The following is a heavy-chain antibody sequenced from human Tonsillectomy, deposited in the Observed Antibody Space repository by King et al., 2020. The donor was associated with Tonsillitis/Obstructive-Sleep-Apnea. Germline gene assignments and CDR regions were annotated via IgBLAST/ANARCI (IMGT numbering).Heavy chain of an antibody. CDR3: ARAAGHSSPGYYFDY. D-gene: IGHD6-13*01. V-gene: IGHV4-34*01. CDR2: INHSGST. CDR1: GGSFSGYY. Sequence: QVQLPQWGAGLLKPSETLSLTCAVYGGSFSGYYWSWIRQPPGKGLEWIGEINHSGSTNYNPSLKSRVTISVDTSKNQFSLKLSSVTAADTAVYYCARAAGHSSPGYYFDYWXQGTLVTVSS. J-gene: IGHJ4*02.